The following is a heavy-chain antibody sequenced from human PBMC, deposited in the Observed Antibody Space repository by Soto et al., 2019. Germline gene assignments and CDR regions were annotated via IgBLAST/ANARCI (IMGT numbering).Heavy chain of an antibody. Sequence: SETLSLTCTVSGGSISSYYWSWIRQPPGKGLEWIGYIYYSGSTNYNPSLKSRVTISVDTSKNQFSLKLSSVTAADTAVYYCARSYPEVTGTPGGFDPWGQGTLVTVSS. CDR3: ARSYPEVTGTPGGFDP. D-gene: IGHD1-20*01. CDR1: GGSISSYY. V-gene: IGHV4-59*01. J-gene: IGHJ5*02. CDR2: IYYSGST.